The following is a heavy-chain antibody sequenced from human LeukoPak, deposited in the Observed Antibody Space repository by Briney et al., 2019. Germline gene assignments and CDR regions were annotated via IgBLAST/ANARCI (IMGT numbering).Heavy chain of an antibody. CDR1: GYTFNSYY. J-gene: IGHJ4*02. Sequence: ASVKVSCTASGYTFNSYYMHWVRQAPGQGLEWMGIIDPSGGSTSYAQKFQGRVTMTRDTSTSTVYMELSSLRSEDTAVYYCARTGIAARAHFDYWGQGTLVTVSS. V-gene: IGHV1-46*02. D-gene: IGHD6-6*01. CDR2: IDPSGGST. CDR3: ARTGIAARAHFDY.